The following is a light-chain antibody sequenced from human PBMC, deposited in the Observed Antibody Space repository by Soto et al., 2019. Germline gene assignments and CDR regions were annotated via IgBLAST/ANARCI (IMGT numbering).Light chain of an antibody. CDR2: GAS. CDR1: QSVSSN. Sequence: EIVMTQSPATLSVSPGERATLSCRASQSVSSNLAWYQQKPGQAPRLLIYGASTRATGIPDRFSGSGSGTDFTLTISRLEPEDFAVYYCQQRSNWPLTFGQGTRLEIK. CDR3: QQRSNWPLT. V-gene: IGKV3D-15*01. J-gene: IGKJ5*01.